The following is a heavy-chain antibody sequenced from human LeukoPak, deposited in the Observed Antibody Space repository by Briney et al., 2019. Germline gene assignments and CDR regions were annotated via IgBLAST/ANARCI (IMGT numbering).Heavy chain of an antibody. J-gene: IGHJ4*02. V-gene: IGHV4-39*07. D-gene: IGHD3-10*01. Sequence: SETLSLTCTVSGGSISSSSYYWGWIRQPPGKGLEWIGSIYYSGSTYYNPSLKSRVTISVDTSKNQFSLKLSSVTAADTAVYYCARGRYGGWFGELSAFSYWGQGTLVIVSS. CDR1: GGSISSSSYY. CDR3: ARGRYGGWFGELSAFSY. CDR2: IYYSGST.